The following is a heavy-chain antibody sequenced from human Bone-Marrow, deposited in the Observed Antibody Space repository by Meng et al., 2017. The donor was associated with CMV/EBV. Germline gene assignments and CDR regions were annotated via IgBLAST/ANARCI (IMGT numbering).Heavy chain of an antibody. J-gene: IGHJ4*02. CDR2: IIPIFGTA. V-gene: IGHV1-69*05. Sequence: CKASGGTFSSYAISWVRQAPGQGLEWMGGIIPIFGTANYAQKFQGRVTITTDESTSTAYMELSSLRSEDTAVYYCAREAGRDRTHFDYWGQGTLVTVSS. D-gene: IGHD5-24*01. CDR3: AREAGRDRTHFDY. CDR1: GGTFSSYA.